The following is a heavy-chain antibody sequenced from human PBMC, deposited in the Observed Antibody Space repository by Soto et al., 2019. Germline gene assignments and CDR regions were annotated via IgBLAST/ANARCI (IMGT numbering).Heavy chain of an antibody. D-gene: IGHD3-3*02. CDR3: ARGSDYDGPAHFCNWFDP. V-gene: IGHV3-74*01. Sequence: EVQMVESGGGLVQPGGSLRLSCVGSGFTFSAYWMHWVRQDPGKGLVWLSRIRADGHETIYADSVKGRFTISRDNAKNTLYLQMNSLRAEDTAVYYCARGSDYDGPAHFCNWFDPWGQGTLVTVSA. J-gene: IGHJ5*02. CDR2: IRADGHET. CDR1: GFTFSAYW.